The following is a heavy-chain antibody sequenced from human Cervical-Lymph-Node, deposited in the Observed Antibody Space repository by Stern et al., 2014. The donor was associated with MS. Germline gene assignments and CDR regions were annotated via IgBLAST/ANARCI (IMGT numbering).Heavy chain of an antibody. CDR2: IWYDGSNK. CDR1: GFTFSSYG. Sequence: VQLVESGGGVVQPGRSLRLSCAASGFTFSSYGIHWVRQTPGKGLEWVAVIWYDGSNKYYADSVKGRFTISRDNSENTAYLQMNSLRVEDTAVYYCAKGDSSSPLEYWGQGTLVTVSS. V-gene: IGHV3-33*06. J-gene: IGHJ4*02. CDR3: AKGDSSSPLEY. D-gene: IGHD6-6*01.